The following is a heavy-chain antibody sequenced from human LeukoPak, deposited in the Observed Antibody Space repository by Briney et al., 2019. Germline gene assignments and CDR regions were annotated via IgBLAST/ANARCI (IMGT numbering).Heavy chain of an antibody. V-gene: IGHV4-59*10. CDR1: GGSFSGYY. CDR2: IYLSGST. Sequence: SETLSLTCAVYGGSFSGYYWGWIRQPPGKGLEWIGRIYLSGSTNYNPSLKSRVTMSVDTSKNQFSLKLSSVTAADTAVYYCARTLDDAFDIWGQGTMVTVSS. D-gene: IGHD1-1*01. J-gene: IGHJ3*02. CDR3: ARTLDDAFDI.